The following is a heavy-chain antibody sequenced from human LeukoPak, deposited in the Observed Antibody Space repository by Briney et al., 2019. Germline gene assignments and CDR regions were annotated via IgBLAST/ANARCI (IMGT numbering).Heavy chain of an antibody. J-gene: IGHJ4*02. CDR1: GGSINSYY. CDR3: PSHVYSYVYGPASLHY. V-gene: IGHV4-59*08. D-gene: IGHD5-18*01. CDR2: IYYSGST. Sequence: EASETLSLTCTVSGGSINSYYWSWIRQPPGKGLEWIGYIYYSGSTNSNPSLKSRVTISVDTSKNQFSLKLTSVTAADTAVYHFPSHVYSYVYGPASLHYCTQGTLVTVAS.